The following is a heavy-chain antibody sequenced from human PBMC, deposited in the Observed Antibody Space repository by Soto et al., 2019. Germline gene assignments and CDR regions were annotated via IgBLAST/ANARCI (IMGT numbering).Heavy chain of an antibody. D-gene: IGHD6-19*01. Sequence: ASVKVSCKTSGYTFTRYGISWVRQAPGQGLEWMGWISGYDGRTNFAQKVQDRVTMTTDTSASTVYMELRSLRSEDTAVYYCARGQGEYSSGWSFANYYYYVMDVWGQGTTVTVSS. V-gene: IGHV1-18*01. CDR1: GYTFTRYG. CDR2: ISGYDGRT. J-gene: IGHJ6*02. CDR3: ARGQGEYSSGWSFANYYYYVMDV.